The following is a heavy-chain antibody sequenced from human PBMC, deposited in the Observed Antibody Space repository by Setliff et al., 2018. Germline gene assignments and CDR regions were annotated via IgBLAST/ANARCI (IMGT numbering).Heavy chain of an antibody. CDR1: GYALNSYG. D-gene: IGHD2-21*01. CDR2: INPNTGGT. V-gene: IGHV1-2*02. Sequence: ASVKVSCKTAGYALNSYGLTWVRQAPGQGLEWMGWINPNTGGTNYAQKFQGRVTMTRDTSITTAYMELSRLRSDDTAVYYCARVAIVGPPSWGQGTLVTVSS. J-gene: IGHJ5*02. CDR3: ARVAIVGPPS.